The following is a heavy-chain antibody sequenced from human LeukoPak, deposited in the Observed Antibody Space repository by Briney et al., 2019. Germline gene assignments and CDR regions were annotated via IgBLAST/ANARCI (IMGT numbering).Heavy chain of an antibody. CDR2: MNPNSGNT. Sequence: ASVKVSCKASGYTFTSYDINWVRQATGQGLEWMGWMNPNSGNTGYAQKFQGRVTMTRNTSISTDYMEQSRLRSEDTDVYYCARPRSSWTDDAFDIWGQGTMVTVSS. CDR3: ARPRSSWTDDAFDI. V-gene: IGHV1-8*01. J-gene: IGHJ3*02. CDR1: GYTFTSYD. D-gene: IGHD6-13*01.